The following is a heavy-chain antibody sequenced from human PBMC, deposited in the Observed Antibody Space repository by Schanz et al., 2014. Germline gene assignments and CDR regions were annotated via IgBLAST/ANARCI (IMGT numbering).Heavy chain of an antibody. V-gene: IGHV3-23*01. CDR2: LDAHDGRA. Sequence: EVQLLESGGGLVQPGGSLRLSCEASGFSFGNYGMSWVRQAPGKGLEWCSGLDAHDGRACYADSAKGRFTISRDNSRDTVYLQMNSLRADDTAMYYCARDFLLEQLGYARYYYAMDVWGQGTTVTVSS. CDR1: GFSFGNYG. CDR3: ARDFLLEQLGYARYYYAMDV. J-gene: IGHJ6*02. D-gene: IGHD6-13*01.